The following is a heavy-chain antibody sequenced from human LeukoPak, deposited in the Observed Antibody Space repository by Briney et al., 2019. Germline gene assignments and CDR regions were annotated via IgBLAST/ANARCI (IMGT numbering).Heavy chain of an antibody. CDR3: ARQNPAASGQGLDY. J-gene: IGHJ4*02. Sequence: PSETLSLTCTVSGGSIKSRYWSWIRQPPGKGLEWIGYINDVGTTNYNPSLKSRVTIPVDTSKNQFSLKLTSVTAADTAVYYCARQNPAASGQGLDYWGQGSLVTVSS. CDR1: GGSIKSRY. D-gene: IGHD6-13*01. CDR2: INDVGTT. V-gene: IGHV4-59*08.